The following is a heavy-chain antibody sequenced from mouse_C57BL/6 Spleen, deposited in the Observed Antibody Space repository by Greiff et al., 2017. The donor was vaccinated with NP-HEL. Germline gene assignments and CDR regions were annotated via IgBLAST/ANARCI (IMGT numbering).Heavy chain of an antibody. CDR2: IDPENGDT. J-gene: IGHJ4*01. CDR3: TTWGTGAMDY. Sequence: EVQLQQSGAELVRPGASVKLSCTASGFNIKDDYMHWVKQRPEQGLEWIGWIDPENGDTEYASKFQGKATITADTSSNTAYLQLSSLTSEDTAVYYCTTWGTGAMDYWGQGTSVTVSS. V-gene: IGHV14-4*01. CDR1: GFNIKDDY.